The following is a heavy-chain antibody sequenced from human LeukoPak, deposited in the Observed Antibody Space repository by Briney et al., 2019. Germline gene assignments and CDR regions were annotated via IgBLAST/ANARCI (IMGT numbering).Heavy chain of an antibody. J-gene: IGHJ4*02. Sequence: GRSLRLSCAASGFTFSSYAMHWVRQAPGKGLEWVAAISYDGSNKYYADSVKGRFTISRDNSKNTLYLQVNSLRAEDTAVYYCARVSSSGWYLNWGQGTLVTVSS. V-gene: IGHV3-30-3*01. CDR1: GFTFSSYA. CDR2: ISYDGSNK. D-gene: IGHD6-19*01. CDR3: ARVSSSGWYLN.